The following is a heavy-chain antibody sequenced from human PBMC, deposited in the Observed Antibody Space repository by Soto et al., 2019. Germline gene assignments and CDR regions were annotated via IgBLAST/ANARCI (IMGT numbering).Heavy chain of an antibody. D-gene: IGHD6-13*01. CDR2: ISGDGSSQ. V-gene: IGHV3-30-3*01. Sequence: LRLSCSVSGFTFINYAIHWVRQAPGKGLEWVALISGDGSSQYYADSVKGRFTISRDNSKNALYLQMNSLRVEDTAVYYCAKGGPFSIAAAGTQWGQGTLVTVSS. J-gene: IGHJ4*02. CDR3: AKGGPFSIAAAGTQ. CDR1: GFTFINYA.